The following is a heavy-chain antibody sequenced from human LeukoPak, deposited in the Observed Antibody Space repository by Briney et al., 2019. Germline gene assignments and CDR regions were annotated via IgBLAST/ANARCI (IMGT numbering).Heavy chain of an antibody. D-gene: IGHD2-15*01. Sequence: SETLSLTCTVSGGSISSYYWSWIRQPPGKGLECIGYIHYTGSTNYNPSLKSRVTISVDTSKNQFSLKLNSVTAADTAVYYCARGVGGYCSGGSCYSGPNWFDPWGQGTLVTVSS. CDR1: GGSISSYY. J-gene: IGHJ5*02. CDR3: ARGVGGYCSGGSCYSGPNWFDP. V-gene: IGHV4-59*01. CDR2: IHYTGST.